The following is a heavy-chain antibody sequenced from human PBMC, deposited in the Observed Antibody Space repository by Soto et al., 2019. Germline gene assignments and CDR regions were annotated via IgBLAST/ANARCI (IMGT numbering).Heavy chain of an antibody. CDR2: ISTSGHV. Sequence: PSETLSLTCSVSGGSLSKYYWSWIRQPAGKGLEWIGRISTSGHVVSKVSLRSRLTMSVDMSNNHFSLKLTSVTAADTAVYYCARDNNDFWSLYPLAFDYWGQGALVTVPQ. J-gene: IGHJ4*02. CDR3: ARDNNDFWSLYPLAFDY. D-gene: IGHD3-3*01. CDR1: GGSLSKYY. V-gene: IGHV4-4*07.